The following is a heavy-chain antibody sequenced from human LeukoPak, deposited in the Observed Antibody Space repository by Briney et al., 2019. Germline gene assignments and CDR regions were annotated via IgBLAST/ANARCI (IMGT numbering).Heavy chain of an antibody. D-gene: IGHD4-17*01. CDR3: AKDFTPYGDYVWDYFDS. J-gene: IGHJ4*02. CDR1: GFTFSIYG. Sequence: PGGSLRLSCAASGFTFSIYGMHWVRQAPGKGLEWVAVISNDESNRYYADSVKGRFTISRDNSKDTLYLEMNSLRAEDTAVYYCAKDFTPYGDYVWDYFDSWGQGTLVTVSS. CDR2: ISNDESNR. V-gene: IGHV3-30*18.